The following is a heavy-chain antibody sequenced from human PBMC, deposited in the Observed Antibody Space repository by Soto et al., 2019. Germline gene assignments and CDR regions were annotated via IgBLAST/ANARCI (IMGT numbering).Heavy chain of an antibody. Sequence: SETLSLMCPVAGGSISSYYWSWIRQPPGKGLEWIGYIYYSGSTNYNPSLKSRVTISVDTSKNQFSLKLSSVTAADTAVYYCARCGYSSSWYWFDPRGQGTLVTVSS. CDR2: IYYSGST. V-gene: IGHV4-59*08. CDR1: GGSISSYY. J-gene: IGHJ5*02. CDR3: ARCGYSSSWYWFDP. D-gene: IGHD6-13*01.